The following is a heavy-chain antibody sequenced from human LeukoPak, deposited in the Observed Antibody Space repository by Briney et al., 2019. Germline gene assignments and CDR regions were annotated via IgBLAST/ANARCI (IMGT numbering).Heavy chain of an antibody. Sequence: TGGSLRLSCAASGFTFSSYAMSWVRQAPGKGLEWVSAISGSGGSTYYADSVKGRFTISRDNSKNTLYLQMNSLRAEDTAVYYCAKDGYLGYCSSTSCNDAFDIWGQGTMVTVSS. CDR3: AKDGYLGYCSSTSCNDAFDI. CDR2: ISGSGGST. V-gene: IGHV3-23*01. CDR1: GFTFSSYA. D-gene: IGHD2-2*01. J-gene: IGHJ3*02.